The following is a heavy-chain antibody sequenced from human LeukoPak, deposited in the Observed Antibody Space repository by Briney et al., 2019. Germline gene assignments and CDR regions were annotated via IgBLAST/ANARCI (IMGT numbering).Heavy chain of an antibody. CDR1: GFTFSSYG. V-gene: IGHV3-30*18. CDR2: ISYDGSNK. CDR3: AKGYYDSSGYPGAEYFQH. Sequence: GGSLRLSCAASGFTFSSYGMHWVRQAPGKGLEWVAVISYDGSNKYYADSVKGRFTISRDNSKNTLYLQMNSLRAEDTAVYYCAKGYYDSSGYPGAEYFQHWGQGTLVTVSS. J-gene: IGHJ1*01. D-gene: IGHD3-22*01.